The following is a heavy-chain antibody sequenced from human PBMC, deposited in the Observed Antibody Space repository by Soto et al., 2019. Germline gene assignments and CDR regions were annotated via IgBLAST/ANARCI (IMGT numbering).Heavy chain of an antibody. Sequence: ASVKVSCKASGGTFSSYAISWVRQAPGQGLEWMGGIIPIFGTANYAQKFQGRVTITADESTSTAYMELSSLRSEDTAVYYCARAPELVYGDYGGYSSYCMHVRGQGLLVT. V-gene: IGHV1-69*13. J-gene: IGHJ6*02. CDR3: ARAPELVYGDYGGYSSYCMHV. CDR2: IIPIFGTA. D-gene: IGHD4-17*01. CDR1: GGTFSSYA.